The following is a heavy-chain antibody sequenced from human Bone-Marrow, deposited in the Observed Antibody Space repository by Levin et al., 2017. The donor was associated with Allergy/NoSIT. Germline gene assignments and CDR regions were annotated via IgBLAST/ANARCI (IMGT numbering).Heavy chain of an antibody. CDR1: GFTFSSYA. D-gene: IGHD2-15*01. CDR3: AKGVAAAADRAFDI. J-gene: IGHJ3*02. CDR2: SSASSGRA. V-gene: IGHV3-23*01. Sequence: GESLKISCAGFGFTFSSYAMYWVRQAPGKGLEWVSVSSASSGRAFYADSVKGRFTISRDDSKNTLHLQMNSLRVEDTAVYYCAKGVAAAADRAFDIWGQGTMVTVS.